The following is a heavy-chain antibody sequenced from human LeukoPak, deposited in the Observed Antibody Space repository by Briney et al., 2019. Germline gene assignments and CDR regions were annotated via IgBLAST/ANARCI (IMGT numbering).Heavy chain of an antibody. CDR1: GFIFSTYW. Sequence: GGSLRLSCAASGFIFSTYWMSWVRQAPGKGLEWVANIKQDGSEKYYVDSVKGRFTISRDNAKNSQYLQMNSLRAEDTAVYYCARDGMATINSWGQGTVVTVSS. V-gene: IGHV3-7*03. D-gene: IGHD5-12*01. J-gene: IGHJ4*02. CDR3: ARDGMATINS. CDR2: IKQDGSEK.